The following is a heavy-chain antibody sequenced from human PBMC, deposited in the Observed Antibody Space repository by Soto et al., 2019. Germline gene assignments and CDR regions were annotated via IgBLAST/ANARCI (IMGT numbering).Heavy chain of an antibody. J-gene: IGHJ5*02. Sequence: PSETLSLTCAVSGGSISSSNWWSWVRQPPGKGLEWIGEIYHSGSTNYNPSLKSRVTISVDKSKNQFSLKLSSVTAADTAVYYCARAPYLWTPVAPSRWFDPWGQGTLVTVSS. D-gene: IGHD3-10*01. CDR1: GGSISSSNW. CDR2: IYHSGST. CDR3: ARAPYLWTPVAPSRWFDP. V-gene: IGHV4-4*02.